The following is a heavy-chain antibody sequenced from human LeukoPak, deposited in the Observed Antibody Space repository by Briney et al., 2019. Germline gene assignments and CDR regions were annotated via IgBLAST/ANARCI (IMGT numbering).Heavy chain of an antibody. J-gene: IGHJ4*02. V-gene: IGHV3-30*02. Sequence: GXXLRLSCAASGFTFSSYGMHWVRQAPGKGLEWVAFIRYDGSNKYYADSVKGRFTISRDNSKNTLYLQMNSLRAEDTAVYYCANQEEDYWGQGTLVTVSS. CDR1: GFTFSSYG. CDR2: IRYDGSNK. CDR3: ANQEEDY.